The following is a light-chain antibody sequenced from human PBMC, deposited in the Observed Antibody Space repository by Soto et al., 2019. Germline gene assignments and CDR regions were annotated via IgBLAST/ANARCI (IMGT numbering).Light chain of an antibody. CDR2: DAS. V-gene: IGKV3-11*01. CDR1: QSVSSY. CDR3: QQPSNWPLT. Sequence: EIVLTQSPATLSLSPGERATLSRRASQSVSSYLAWYQQKPGQAPRLLIYDASNRATGIPARFSGSGSGTDFTLTISSLEPEDFAVYYCQQPSNWPLTFGGGTKVEIK. J-gene: IGKJ4*01.